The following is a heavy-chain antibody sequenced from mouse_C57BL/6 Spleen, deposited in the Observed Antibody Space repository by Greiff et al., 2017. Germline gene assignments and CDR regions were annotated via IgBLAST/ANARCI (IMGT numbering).Heavy chain of an antibody. J-gene: IGHJ4*01. CDR1: GYSFTGYY. Sequence: LKQSGPELVKPGASVKISCKASGYSFTGYYMNWVKQSPEKSLEWIGEINPSTGGTTYNQKFKAKATLTVDKSSSTAYMQLKSLTSEDSAVYYCARWGRAMDYWGQGTSVTVSS. CDR2: INPSTGGT. CDR3: ARWGRAMDY. V-gene: IGHV1-42*01. D-gene: IGHD1-1*01.